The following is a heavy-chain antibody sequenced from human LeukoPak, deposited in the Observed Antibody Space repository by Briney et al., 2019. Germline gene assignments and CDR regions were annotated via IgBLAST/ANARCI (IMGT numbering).Heavy chain of an antibody. J-gene: IGHJ4*02. CDR2: IHTSGST. CDR3: AREYGSSRIFDY. Sequence: SETLSLTCIVSGGSISSYYWSWIRQPAGKGLEWIGRIHTSGSTNYNASLKSRLTMSVDTPKNQFSLNLTSMTAADTAVYYCAREYGSSRIFDYWGKGTLVTVSS. V-gene: IGHV4-4*07. CDR1: GGSISSYY. D-gene: IGHD6-13*01.